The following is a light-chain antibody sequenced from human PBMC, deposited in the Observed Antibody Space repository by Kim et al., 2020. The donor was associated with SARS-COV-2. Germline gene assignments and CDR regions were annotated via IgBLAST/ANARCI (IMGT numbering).Light chain of an antibody. Sequence: QSALTQPASVSGSPGQSITISCTGTSSDVGGYIYVSWYQQHPGKAPKLMIYDVSKRPSGVSNRFSGSKSGNTASLTISGLQAEDEADYYCSSYTSSSTLVFGGGTQLTVL. V-gene: IGLV2-14*01. J-gene: IGLJ2*01. CDR3: SSYTSSSTLV. CDR2: DVS. CDR1: SSDVGGYIY.